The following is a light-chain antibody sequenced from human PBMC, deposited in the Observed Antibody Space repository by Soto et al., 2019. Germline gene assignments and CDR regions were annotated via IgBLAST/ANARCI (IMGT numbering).Light chain of an antibody. J-gene: IGKJ1*01. CDR3: QQYYSTPWT. CDR2: WAS. Sequence: DIVMTQSPDSLAVSLGERATINCKSSQSVLYSSNNKNYLAWYQQKPGQPPKLLIYWASARESGVPDRFSGGGSGTDFTLTINSLQGEDVAVYYCQQYYSTPWTFGQGTKVEIK. V-gene: IGKV4-1*01. CDR1: QSVLYSSNNKNY.